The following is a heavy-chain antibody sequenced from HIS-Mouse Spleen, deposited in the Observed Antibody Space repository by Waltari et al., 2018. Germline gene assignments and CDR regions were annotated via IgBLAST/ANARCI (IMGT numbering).Heavy chain of an antibody. V-gene: IGHV4-39*01. Sequence: QLQLQESGPGLVKPSETLSLTCTVSGGSISSSSYYWGWIRQPPGKGLEWIGSIYYSGSTYSHPSLKGRVTISVDTSKNQFSLKLSSVTAADTAVYYCARTRGYWYFDLWGRGTLVTVSS. J-gene: IGHJ2*01. CDR2: IYYSGST. CDR3: ARTRGYWYFDL. CDR1: GGSISSSSYY. D-gene: IGHD3-10*01.